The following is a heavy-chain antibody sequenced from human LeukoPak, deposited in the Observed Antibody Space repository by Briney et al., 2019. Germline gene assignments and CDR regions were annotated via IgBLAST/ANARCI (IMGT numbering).Heavy chain of an antibody. CDR1: GFTFSSYS. CDR3: ARDRLGCGLRYSRAQSSY. V-gene: IGHV3-21*01. J-gene: IGHJ4*02. CDR2: ISSSSSYI. D-gene: IGHD3-9*01. Sequence: PGGSLRLSCAASGFTFSSYSMNWVRQAPGKGLEWVSSISSSSSYIYYADSVKGRFTISRDNAKNSLYLQMNSLRAEDTAVYYCARDRLGCGLRYSRAQSSYWGQGTLVTVSS.